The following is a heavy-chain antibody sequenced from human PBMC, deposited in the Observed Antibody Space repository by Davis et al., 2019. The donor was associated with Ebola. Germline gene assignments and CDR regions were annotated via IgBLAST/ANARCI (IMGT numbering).Heavy chain of an antibody. Sequence: GESLKISCASSGFTFSNAWMNWVRQAPGKGLEWVGRIKSKTDGGTTDYAAPVKGRFTISRDDSKNTLYLQMNSLKTEDTAVYYCTTGPPYYEFWSGYYPYYFDYWGQGTLVTVSS. CDR2: IKSKTDGGTT. CDR1: GFTFSNAW. CDR3: TTGPPYYEFWSGYYPYYFDY. D-gene: IGHD3-3*01. J-gene: IGHJ4*02. V-gene: IGHV3-15*07.